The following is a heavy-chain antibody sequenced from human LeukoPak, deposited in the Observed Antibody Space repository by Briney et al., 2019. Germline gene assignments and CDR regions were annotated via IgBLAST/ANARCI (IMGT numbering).Heavy chain of an antibody. CDR1: GGSFSGYY. V-gene: IGHV4-34*01. CDR3: ARAAVLRYFDLLSNDYFDY. J-gene: IGHJ4*02. Sequence: SETLSLTCAVYGGSFSGYYWSWIRQPPGKGLEWIGEINHSGSTNYNPSLKSRVTISVDTSKNQFSLKLSSVTAADTAVYYCARAAVLRYFDLLSNDYFDYWGQGTLVTVSS. CDR2: INHSGST. D-gene: IGHD3-9*01.